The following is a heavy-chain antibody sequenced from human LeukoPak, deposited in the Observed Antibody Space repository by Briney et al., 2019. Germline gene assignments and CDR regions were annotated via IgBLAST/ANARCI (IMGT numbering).Heavy chain of an antibody. CDR2: IYHSGST. Sequence: SETLSLTCTVSGYSISSGYYWGWIRQPPGKGLEWIGSIYHSGSTYYNPSLKSRVTISVDTSKNQFSLKLSSVTAADTAVYYCARTDSSGLGGFDYWGQGTLVTVSS. D-gene: IGHD3-22*01. J-gene: IGHJ4*02. CDR3: ARTDSSGLGGFDY. CDR1: GYSISSGYY. V-gene: IGHV4-38-2*02.